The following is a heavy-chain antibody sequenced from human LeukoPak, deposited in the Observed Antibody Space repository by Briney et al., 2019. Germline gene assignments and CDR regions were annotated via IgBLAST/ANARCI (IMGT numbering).Heavy chain of an antibody. CDR1: GFTFSSFG. V-gene: IGHV3-33*06. D-gene: IGHD2-2*01. Sequence: GGSLRLSCAASGFTFSSFGMHWVRQARGKGRGWGGVIWYDGSNKYYADSVKGRFNVSRDNSKNTLYLQMNSLRAEDTAVYYCAKAAYYCSSTSCYSTQYAFDIWGQGTMVTVSS. J-gene: IGHJ3*02. CDR2: IWYDGSNK. CDR3: AKAAYYCSSTSCYSTQYAFDI.